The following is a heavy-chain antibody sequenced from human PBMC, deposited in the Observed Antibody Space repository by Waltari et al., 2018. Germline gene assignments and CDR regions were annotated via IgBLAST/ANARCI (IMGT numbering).Heavy chain of an antibody. CDR3: ARAGEEGPETDV. V-gene: IGHV4-31*03. CDR1: GGSISSGGYY. Sequence: QVQLQESGPGLMKPSQTLSLTCTVSGGSISSGGYYWSWIRQHPGKGLEWIGYIYYRGSTYYNPSLKSRVTISVDTSKNQFSLKLSSVTAADTAVYYCARAGEEGPETDVWGKGTTVTVSS. D-gene: IGHD1-26*01. CDR2: IYYRGST. J-gene: IGHJ6*04.